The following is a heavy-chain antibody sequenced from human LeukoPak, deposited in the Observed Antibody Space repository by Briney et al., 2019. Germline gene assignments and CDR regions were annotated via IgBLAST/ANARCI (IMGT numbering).Heavy chain of an antibody. D-gene: IGHD4-17*01. CDR1: GFTFSSYA. Sequence: GGSLRLSCAASGFTFSSYAMSWVRQAPGKGLEWVSAISGSGGYTYYADSVEGRFTISRDNSKNTLYLQMNSLRAEDTAVYYCAKALSTGGFFDYWGQGTLVTVSS. V-gene: IGHV3-23*01. J-gene: IGHJ4*02. CDR2: ISGSGGYT. CDR3: AKALSTGGFFDY.